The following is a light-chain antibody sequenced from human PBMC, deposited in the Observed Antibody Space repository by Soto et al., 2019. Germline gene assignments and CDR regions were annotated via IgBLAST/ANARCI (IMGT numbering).Light chain of an antibody. CDR2: EGS. V-gene: IGLV2-23*01. J-gene: IGLJ1*01. CDR1: SSDVGAYNL. Sequence: QSALTQPASVSGSPGQSITISCTGTSSDVGAYNLVSWYQHHPGKAPKLLVYEGSKRPSGVFNRFSGSKSGNTASLTISGLQADDEADYYCCSYGGTSTYVFGTGTKVTVL. CDR3: CSYGGTSTYV.